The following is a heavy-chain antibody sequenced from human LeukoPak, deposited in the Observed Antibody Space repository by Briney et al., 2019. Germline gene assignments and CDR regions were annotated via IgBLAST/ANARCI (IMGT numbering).Heavy chain of an antibody. Sequence: GGSLRLSCGVSGFTFSSYWMSWVRQAPGKGLEWVANIKQDGNEKSYVDSVKGRFTISRDNAKNSLFLQMNSLRAEDTALYYCARVSPLVGGIGVWGQGTLVTVSS. D-gene: IGHD1-26*01. CDR1: GFTFSSYW. CDR3: ARVSPLVGGIGV. CDR2: IKQDGNEK. J-gene: IGHJ4*02. V-gene: IGHV3-7*01.